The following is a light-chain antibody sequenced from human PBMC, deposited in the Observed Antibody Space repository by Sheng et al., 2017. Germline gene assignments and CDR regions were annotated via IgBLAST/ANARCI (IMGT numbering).Light chain of an antibody. CDR2: EAS. J-gene: IGKJ2*01. Sequence: DIQMTQSPSSLSASLGDRVTITCWASQGIRRWLAWYQQRPGEAPKLLISEASNLQTGVSSRFSGSGLGTDFTLSINDLQSDDSGTYYCQHYNNYPSTFGQGTKLEI. V-gene: IGKV1-5*03. CDR1: QGIRRW. CDR3: QHYNNYPST.